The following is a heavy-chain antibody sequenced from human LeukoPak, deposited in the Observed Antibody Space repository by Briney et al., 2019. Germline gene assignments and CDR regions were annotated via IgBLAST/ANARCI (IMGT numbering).Heavy chain of an antibody. Sequence: GGSLRLSCAASGFTFSSYAMSWVRQAPGKGLEWVSAISGSGGSTYYADSVKGRFTISRDNSKNTLYLQMNSLRAEDTAVYYCAKCLGDSSGCIGVGYYYYGMDVWGQGTTVTVSS. J-gene: IGHJ6*02. D-gene: IGHD3-22*01. V-gene: IGHV3-23*01. CDR2: ISGSGGST. CDR1: GFTFSSYA. CDR3: AKCLGDSSGCIGVGYYYYGMDV.